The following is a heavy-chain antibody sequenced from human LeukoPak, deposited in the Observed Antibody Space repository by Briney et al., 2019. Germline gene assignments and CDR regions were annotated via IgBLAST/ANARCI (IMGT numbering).Heavy chain of an antibody. CDR3: ARLDEYSSSSRYYGMDV. CDR1: GGTFSSYG. Sequence: SVKVSCKASGGTFSSYGISWVRQAPGQGLEWTGGIIPIFGTANYAQKFQGRVTITADESTSAAYVELSSLRSEDTAVYYCARLDEYSSSSRYYGMDVWGQGTTVTVSS. J-gene: IGHJ6*02. D-gene: IGHD6-6*01. CDR2: IIPIFGTA. V-gene: IGHV1-69*13.